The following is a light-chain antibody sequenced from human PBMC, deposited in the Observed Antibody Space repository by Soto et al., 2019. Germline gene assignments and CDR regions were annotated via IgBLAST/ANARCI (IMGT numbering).Light chain of an antibody. J-gene: IGKJ2*01. V-gene: IGKV3-15*01. CDR2: GAS. CDR1: QAIKTN. CDR3: QQYDSWPPEHT. Sequence: EIVMTQSPATLSVSPGERATLSCRASQAIKTNLAWYQKKPGQAPRLLIYGASTRVAGLPARFSGSGSGTEFTLTISILQSEDVAVYYCQQYDSWPPEHTFGQGTKLEIK.